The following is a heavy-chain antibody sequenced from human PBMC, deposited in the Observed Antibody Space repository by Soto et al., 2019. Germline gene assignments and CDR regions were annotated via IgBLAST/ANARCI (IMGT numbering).Heavy chain of an antibody. J-gene: IGHJ3*02. CDR3: ARDRVTMVRGVNAFDI. CDR2: ISCSSSYI. CDR1: GVAFNRGS. V-gene: IGHV3-21*01. D-gene: IGHD3-10*01. Sequence: GGSLRLSCAASGVAFNRGSMKWVSQAPGEGLEWLSSISCSSSYIYYADSVKGRFTISRDTAKNSLYLQMNSLRAEDTAVYYCARDRVTMVRGVNAFDIWGQGTMVTVSS.